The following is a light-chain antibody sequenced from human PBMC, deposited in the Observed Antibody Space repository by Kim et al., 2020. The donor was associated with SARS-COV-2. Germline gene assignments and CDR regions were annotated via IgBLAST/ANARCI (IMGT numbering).Light chain of an antibody. CDR2: RNN. Sequence: QSVLTQPPSASAAPGQRVTISCSGSSSNIGSNYVYWYQQLPGTAPKLLIYRNNQRPSGIPDRFSGSKSGTSASLAITGLRSEDEADYYCATWDNSLSAVVFGGGTQLTVL. J-gene: IGLJ2*01. V-gene: IGLV1-47*01. CDR1: SSNIGSNY. CDR3: ATWDNSLSAVV.